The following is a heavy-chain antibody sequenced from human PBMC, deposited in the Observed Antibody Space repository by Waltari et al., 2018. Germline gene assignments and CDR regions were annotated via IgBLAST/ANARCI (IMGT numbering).Heavy chain of an antibody. V-gene: IGHV3-23*01. J-gene: IGHJ4*02. D-gene: IGHD6-13*01. CDR3: ARDAYHSSSWSHY. CDR2: ISGRGGST. Sequence: EVQLLESGGGLVQPGGSLRLSCAASGFTFSSYAMSWVRQAPGKGLEWVSAISGRGGSTYYADSVKGRFTISRDNAKNSLYLQMNSLRAEDTAVYYCARDAYHSSSWSHYWGQGTLVTVSS. CDR1: GFTFSSYA.